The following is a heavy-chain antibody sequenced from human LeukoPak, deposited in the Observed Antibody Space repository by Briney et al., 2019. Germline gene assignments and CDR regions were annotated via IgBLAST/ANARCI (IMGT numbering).Heavy chain of an antibody. V-gene: IGHV3-23*01. CDR2: ISASGDVT. J-gene: IGHJ6*02. CDR1: RFSFSTYP. D-gene: IGHD4-23*01. CDR3: ARAYIGNTLGGMDV. Sequence: GGSLRLSCEASRFSFSTYPMGWVRRAPGKGLEWVSGISASGDVTFHADPLKGRFTISRDNSKNTLYLQMDSLRAEDTAKYYCARAYIGNTLGGMDVWGQGTTVTVSS.